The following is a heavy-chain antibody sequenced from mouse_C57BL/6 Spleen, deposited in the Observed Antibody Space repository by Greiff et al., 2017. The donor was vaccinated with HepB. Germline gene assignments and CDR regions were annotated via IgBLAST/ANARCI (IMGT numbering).Heavy chain of an antibody. V-gene: IGHV1-74*01. CDR3: APYYGNPWFAY. CDR2: IHPSDSDT. J-gene: IGHJ3*01. CDR1: GYTFTSYW. Sequence: QVQLQQPGAELVKPGASVKVSCKASGYTFTSYWMHWVKQRPGQGLEWIGRIHPSDSDTNYNQKFKGKATLTVYKSSSTAYMQLSSLTSEDSAVYYCAPYYGNPWFAYWGQGTLVTVSA. D-gene: IGHD2-1*01.